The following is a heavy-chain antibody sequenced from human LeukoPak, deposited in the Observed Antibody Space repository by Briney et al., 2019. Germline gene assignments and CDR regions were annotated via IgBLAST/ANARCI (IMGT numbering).Heavy chain of an antibody. Sequence: PGGSLRLSCAASGFTFSNYGMTWVRQAPGRGLEWVSGISNGGTNTYYTDSVKGRLTISRDNSRNTLYLQMNSLRADDTARYYCAKDFVYGSRFPRPLDYWGQGTLVTVSS. V-gene: IGHV3-23*01. CDR3: AKDFVYGSRFPRPLDY. D-gene: IGHD3-3*01. CDR1: GFTFSNYG. CDR2: ISNGGTNT. J-gene: IGHJ4*02.